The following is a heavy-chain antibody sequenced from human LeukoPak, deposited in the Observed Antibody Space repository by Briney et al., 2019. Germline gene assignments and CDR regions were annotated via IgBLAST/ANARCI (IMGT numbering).Heavy chain of an antibody. CDR3: AGTYYYDSSGYYHGDY. CDR1: GGSFSGYY. CDR2: INHSGST. D-gene: IGHD3-22*01. Sequence: NTSETLSLTCAVYGGSFSGYYWSWIRQPPGKGLEWIGEINHSGSTNYNPSLKSRVTISVDTSKNQFSLKLSSVTAADTAVYYCAGTYYYDSSGYYHGDYWGQGTLVTVSS. J-gene: IGHJ4*02. V-gene: IGHV4-34*01.